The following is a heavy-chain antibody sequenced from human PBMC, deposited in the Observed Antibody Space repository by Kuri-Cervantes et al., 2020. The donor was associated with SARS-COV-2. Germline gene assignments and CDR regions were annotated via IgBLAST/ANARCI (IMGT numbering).Heavy chain of an antibody. J-gene: IGHJ4*02. CDR2: MNPKIDIS. V-gene: IGHV1-8*01. CDR3: ARKTRGTFHLDY. CDR1: GYTFTGYD. D-gene: IGHD1-26*01. Sequence: ASVWISCKASGYTFTGYDINWVRQAPGQGLEWVGWMNPKIDISGSVKKFQGRVTMTRDTSTNTAYMELTSLGSQDTAVYYCARKTRGTFHLDYWGPGTPVTVSS.